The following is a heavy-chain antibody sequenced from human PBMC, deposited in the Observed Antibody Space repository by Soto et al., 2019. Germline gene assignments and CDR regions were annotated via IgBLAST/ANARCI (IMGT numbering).Heavy chain of an antibody. CDR3: AKTSGKSHGKDV. J-gene: IGHJ6*02. CDR2: ISGSGGST. D-gene: IGHD5-12*01. Sequence: GGSLRLSCAASGVTFSSYAMSWVRQAPGKGLEWVSAISGSGGSTYYADSVKGRFTISRDNSKNTLYLQMNSLRAEDTAVYYCAKTSGKSHGKDVWGQGTTVTVSS. V-gene: IGHV3-23*01. CDR1: GVTFSSYA.